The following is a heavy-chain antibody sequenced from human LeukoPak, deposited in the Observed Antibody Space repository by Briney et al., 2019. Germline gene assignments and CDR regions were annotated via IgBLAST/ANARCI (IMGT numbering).Heavy chain of an antibody. CDR2: VTSNSTYI. CDR3: ARGVSKLDY. V-gene: IGHV3-21*01. D-gene: IGHD6-13*01. CDR1: GFTFSSYA. Sequence: PGGSLRLSCAASGFTFSSYAMSWVRQAPGKGLEWVSSVTSNSTYIYYADSVKGRFTISRDDAENSLYLQMNSLKPEDTAVYYCARGVSKLDYWGQGTLVTVSS. J-gene: IGHJ4*02.